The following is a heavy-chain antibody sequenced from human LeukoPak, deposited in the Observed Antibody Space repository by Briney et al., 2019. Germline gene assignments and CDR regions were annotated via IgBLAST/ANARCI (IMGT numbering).Heavy chain of an antibody. D-gene: IGHD3-22*01. CDR2: ISGSGGST. V-gene: IGHV3-23*01. Sequence: GGSLRLSCAASGFTFSSYGMSWVRQAPGKGLEWVSAISGSGGSTYYADSVKGRFTISRDNSKNTLYLQTNSLRAEDTAVYYCAKDQQRDSSGYYLDAFDIWGQGTMVTVSS. CDR3: AKDQQRDSSGYYLDAFDI. CDR1: GFTFSSYG. J-gene: IGHJ3*02.